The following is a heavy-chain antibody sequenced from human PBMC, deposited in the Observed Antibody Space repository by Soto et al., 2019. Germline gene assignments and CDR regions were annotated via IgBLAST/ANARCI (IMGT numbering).Heavy chain of an antibody. CDR2: INQDGSEK. J-gene: IGHJ4*02. V-gene: IGHV3-7*01. CDR1: GFTFSTSW. Sequence: LRLSCAASGFTFSTSWMDWVRQTPGKGLEWVANINQDGSEKNYVDSVKGRFTISRDNAKNSLFLQMSSLTAEDSGLYYCTRYLDFWGPGTLVTVSS. CDR3: TRYLDF.